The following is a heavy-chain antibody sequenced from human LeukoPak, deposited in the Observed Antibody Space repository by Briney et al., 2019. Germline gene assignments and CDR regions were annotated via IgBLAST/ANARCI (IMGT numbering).Heavy chain of an antibody. V-gene: IGHV4-61*02. CDR1: GGSISSANYY. J-gene: IGHJ5*02. D-gene: IGHD2-15*01. Sequence: SETLSLTCTVSGGSISSANYYWSWIRQPAGKGLEWIGRIYNSGGIDYNTSLKSRVIISVDTFKNQFSLNLSSVTAADTAVYYCARYCSGGRCSSTWGQGTLVTVSS. CDR3: ARYCSGGRCSST. CDR2: IYNSGGI.